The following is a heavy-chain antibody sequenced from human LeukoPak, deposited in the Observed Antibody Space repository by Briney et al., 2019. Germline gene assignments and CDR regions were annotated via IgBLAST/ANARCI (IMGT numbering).Heavy chain of an antibody. CDR3: ARGYGGFDY. V-gene: IGHV3-23*01. J-gene: IGHJ4*02. CDR1: GFTFSNYG. Sequence: PGGSLRLSCAASGFTFSNYGMTWVRQAPGKGLEWVSGLSGSGGSTYYADSVKGRLTISRDNSKNTLYLQMNSLRAEDAAVYYCARGYGGFDYWGQGTLVTVSS. CDR2: LSGSGGST. D-gene: IGHD4-23*01.